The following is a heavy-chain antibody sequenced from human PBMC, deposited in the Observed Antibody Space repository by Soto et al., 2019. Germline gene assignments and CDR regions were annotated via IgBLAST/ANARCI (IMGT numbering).Heavy chain of an antibody. V-gene: IGHV4-39*06. CDR1: GGSISSSSYY. Sequence: SETLSLTCTVSGGSISSSSYYWGWIRQPPGKGLEWIGEINHSGSTNYNPSLKSRVTISXXXSXNXFXLXXXSVTXADTAVYYCAYIAAAGSYYYWGQGTLVTVSS. J-gene: IGHJ4*02. CDR3: AYIAAAGSYYY. D-gene: IGHD6-13*01. CDR2: INHSGST.